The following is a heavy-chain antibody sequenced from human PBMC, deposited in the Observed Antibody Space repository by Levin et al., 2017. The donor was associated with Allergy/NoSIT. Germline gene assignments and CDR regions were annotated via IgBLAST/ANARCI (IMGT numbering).Heavy chain of an antibody. CDR1: GFTVSSHY. V-gene: IGHV3-66*01. CDR3: ASCSQPSYNWNDGGLDY. Sequence: GESLKISCAASGFTVSSHYMSWVRQAPGKGLEWVSVIYSGGSTYYADSVKGRFTISRDNSKNTLYLQMNSLRAEDTAVYYCASCSQPSYNWNDGGLDYWGQGTLVTVSS. D-gene: IGHD1-20*01. J-gene: IGHJ4*02. CDR2: IYSGGST.